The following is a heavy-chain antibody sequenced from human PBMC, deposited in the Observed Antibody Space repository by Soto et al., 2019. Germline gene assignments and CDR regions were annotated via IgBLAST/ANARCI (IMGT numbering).Heavy chain of an antibody. Sequence: LSLTCTVSGGSIRVTDYFWGWIRQPPGKALEWIASIYHSGSTYYNPSLKSRVTMSIDTSNNQFALTLNSVSAADTAVYFCTRDSGWFDPWGQGTLVTVSS. V-gene: IGHV4-39*02. CDR3: TRDSGWFDP. J-gene: IGHJ5*02. CDR2: IYHSGST. CDR1: GGSIRVTDYF. D-gene: IGHD7-27*01.